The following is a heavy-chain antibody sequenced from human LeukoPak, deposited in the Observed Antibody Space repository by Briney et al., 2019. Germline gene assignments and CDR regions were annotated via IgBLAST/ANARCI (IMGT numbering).Heavy chain of an antibody. D-gene: IGHD6-19*01. J-gene: IGHJ5*02. CDR1: GGSFSGYY. V-gene: IGHV4-34*01. CDR2: INHSGST. CDR3: ARVMTTGYSSGWYGGRGWFDP. Sequence: SETLSLTCAVYGGSFSGYYRSWIRQPPGKGLEWIGEINHSGSTNYNPSLKSRVTISVDTSKNQFSLKLSSVTAADTAVYYCARVMTTGYSSGWYGGRGWFDPWGQGTLVTVSS.